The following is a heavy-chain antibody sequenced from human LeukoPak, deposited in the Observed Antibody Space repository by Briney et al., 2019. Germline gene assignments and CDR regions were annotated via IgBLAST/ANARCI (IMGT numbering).Heavy chain of an antibody. J-gene: IGHJ5*02. CDR2: ISAYNGNT. CDR3: ARDLGSVGRSWFDP. Sequence: EASVKVSCKASGYTFTSYGISWVRQAPGQGLEWMGWISAYNGNTNYAQKLQGRVTMTTDTSTSTAYMELRSLRSDDTAVYYCARDLGSVGRSWFDPWGQGTLVTVSS. CDR1: GYTFTSYG. D-gene: IGHD3-10*01. V-gene: IGHV1-18*01.